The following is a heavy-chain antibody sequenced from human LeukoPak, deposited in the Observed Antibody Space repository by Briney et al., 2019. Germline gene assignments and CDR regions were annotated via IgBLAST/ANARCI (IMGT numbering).Heavy chain of an antibody. J-gene: IGHJ5*02. CDR3: AREGIADTVGWFDP. Sequence: ASVKVSCKASGYTFTGYYMHWVRQAPGQGLEWMGWINPNSGGTNSAQKFQGRVTMTRDTSISTAYMELSRLKSDDTAMYYCAREGIADTVGWFDPWGQGTLVTVSS. CDR2: INPNSGGT. D-gene: IGHD6-13*01. V-gene: IGHV1-2*02. CDR1: GYTFTGYY.